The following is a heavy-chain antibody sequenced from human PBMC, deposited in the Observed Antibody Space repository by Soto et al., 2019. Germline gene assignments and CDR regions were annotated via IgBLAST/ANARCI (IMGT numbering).Heavy chain of an antibody. Sequence: QVQLVESGGGVVQPGRSLRLFCAASGFTFSSYAMHWVRQAPGKGLEWVAVISYDGSNKYYADSVKGRFTISRDNSKNTLYLQMNSLRAEDTAVYYCAREAMKVVPAATYNWFDPWGQGTLVTVSS. J-gene: IGHJ5*02. CDR2: ISYDGSNK. V-gene: IGHV3-30-3*01. CDR1: GFTFSSYA. D-gene: IGHD2-2*01. CDR3: AREAMKVVPAATYNWFDP.